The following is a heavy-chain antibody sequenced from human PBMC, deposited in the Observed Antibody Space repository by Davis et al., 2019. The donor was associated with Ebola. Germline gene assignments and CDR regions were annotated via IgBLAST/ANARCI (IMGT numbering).Heavy chain of an antibody. D-gene: IGHD5-12*01. CDR1: GGTFSSYA. CDR2: IIPILGIA. CDR3: AGGTYSGYEGYYGMDV. Sequence: SVKVSCKASGGTFSSYAISWVRQAPGQGLEWMGRIIPILGIANYAQKFQGRVTITADKSTSTAYMELSSLRSEDTAVYYCAGGTYSGYEGYYGMDVWGQGTTVTVSS. V-gene: IGHV1-69*04. J-gene: IGHJ6*02.